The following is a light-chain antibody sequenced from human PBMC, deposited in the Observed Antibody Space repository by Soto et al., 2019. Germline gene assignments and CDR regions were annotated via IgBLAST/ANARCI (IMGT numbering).Light chain of an antibody. CDR2: DVS. Sequence: QSALTQPASVSGSPGQSITISCTGTSSDVGGYNYVSWYQQHPGKAPKLMIYDVSNRPSGVSNRFSGSTSGNTAALPISGRQQDDGADYYYSSYTSSSTLVVFGGGTKLTVL. CDR3: SSYTSSSTLVV. J-gene: IGLJ2*01. CDR1: SSDVGGYNY. V-gene: IGLV2-14*01.